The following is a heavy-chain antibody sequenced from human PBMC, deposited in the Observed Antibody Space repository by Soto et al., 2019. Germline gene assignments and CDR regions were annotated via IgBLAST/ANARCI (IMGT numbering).Heavy chain of an antibody. D-gene: IGHD3-22*01. CDR2: IIPIFRSA. V-gene: IGHV1-69*01. Sequence: QVQLVQSGAEVKKPGSSVKVSCKASGGDFINYGISWVRQAPGHGLEWMGGIIPIFRSANYAQKFQGRVTIAADESTTTAYMELTTLTSEDTAVYYCARDRYYDGVGYRYESAYWGQGTLVTVSA. CDR3: ARDRYYDGVGYRYESAY. J-gene: IGHJ4*02. CDR1: GGDFINYG.